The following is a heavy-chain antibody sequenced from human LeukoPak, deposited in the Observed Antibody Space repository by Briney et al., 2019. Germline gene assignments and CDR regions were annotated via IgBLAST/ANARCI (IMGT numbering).Heavy chain of an antibody. D-gene: IGHD3-16*01. J-gene: IGHJ4*02. CDR2: IDPSDSYT. CDR1: GYSFTSYW. V-gene: IGHV5-10-1*01. CDR3: AIFMITFGGDKSFDY. Sequence: GESLKISCKGSGYSFTSYWISWVRQMPGKGLEWMGRIDPSDSYTNYSPSFQGHVTISADKSISTAYLQWSSLKASDTAIYYCAIFMITFGGDKSFDYWGQGTLVTVSS.